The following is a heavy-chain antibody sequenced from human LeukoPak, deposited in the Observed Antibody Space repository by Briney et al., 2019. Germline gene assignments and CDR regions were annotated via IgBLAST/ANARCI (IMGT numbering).Heavy chain of an antibody. J-gene: IGHJ6*02. CDR3: ARVKRTTPLYGMDV. V-gene: IGHV1-2*02. CDR1: GYTFTGYY. CDR2: INPNSGGT. Sequence: GASVKVSCKASGYTFTGYYMHWVRQAPGQGLEWMGWINPNSGGTNYAQKFQGRVTVTRDTSISTAYMELSRLRSDDTAVYYCARVKRTTPLYGMDVWGQGTTVTVSS. D-gene: IGHD4-17*01.